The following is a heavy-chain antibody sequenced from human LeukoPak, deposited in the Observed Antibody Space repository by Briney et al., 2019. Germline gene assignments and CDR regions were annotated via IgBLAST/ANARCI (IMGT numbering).Heavy chain of an antibody. CDR1: GYTFDGYY. V-gene: IGHV1-2*06. CDR3: ARDRGDTAMAG. Sequence: ASVKVSCKASGYTFDGYYLHWVRQAPGQGLEWMGRINPDSGGTNYAQQFQGRVTMTRDTSISTAYMELSRLRSDDTAVYYCARDRGDTAMAGWGQGTLVTVSS. CDR2: INPDSGGT. J-gene: IGHJ4*02. D-gene: IGHD5-18*01.